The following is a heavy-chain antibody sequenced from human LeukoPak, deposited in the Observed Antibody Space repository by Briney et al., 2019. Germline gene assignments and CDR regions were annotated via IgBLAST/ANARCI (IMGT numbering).Heavy chain of an antibody. CDR2: IYNNGST. V-gene: IGHV4-59*01. D-gene: IGHD1-14*01. CDR3: ARARINWFDP. J-gene: IGHJ5*02. CDR1: GGYLSSYY. Sequence: SETLSLPCTVFGGYLSSYYWSWIRQPRGKGLEWIGYIYNNGSTNYNPSLKSRDTISVDTYKNQFSLTLNSVTAADTALYYYARARINWFDPWGQGTLVTVSS.